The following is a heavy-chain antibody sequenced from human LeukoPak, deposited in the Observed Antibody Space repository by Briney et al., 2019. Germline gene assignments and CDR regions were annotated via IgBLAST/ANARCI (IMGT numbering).Heavy chain of an antibody. J-gene: IGHJ4*02. CDR2: IYHSGST. D-gene: IGHD3-3*02. CDR1: GGSISSGGYY. CDR3: SRQRLAHDYFDY. Sequence: PSQTLSLTCTVSGGSISSGGYYWSWVRQPPGKGLGWIGYIYHSGSTYYNPSLKSRVTISVDRSKNQFSLKLSSVTAADTAVYYCSRQRLAHDYFDYWGQGTLVTVSS. V-gene: IGHV4-30-2*01.